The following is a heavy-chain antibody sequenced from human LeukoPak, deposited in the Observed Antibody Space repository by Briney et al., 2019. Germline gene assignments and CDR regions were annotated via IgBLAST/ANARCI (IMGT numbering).Heavy chain of an antibody. J-gene: IGHJ4*02. Sequence: PSGTLSLTCAVSGGSISSSNWWSWVRQPPGKGLEWIGYIYYSGSTNYNPSLKSRVTISVDTSKNQFSLKLSSVTAADTAVYYCARGIAVAGFDYWGQGTLVTVSS. D-gene: IGHD6-19*01. CDR1: GGSISSSNW. CDR3: ARGIAVAGFDY. V-gene: IGHV4-4*02. CDR2: IYYSGST.